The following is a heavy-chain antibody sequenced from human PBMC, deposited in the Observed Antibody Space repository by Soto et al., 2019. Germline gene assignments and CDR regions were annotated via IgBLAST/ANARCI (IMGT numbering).Heavy chain of an antibody. CDR2: IIPILGIA. CDR1: GGTFSSYT. D-gene: IGHD1-7*01. V-gene: IGHV1-69*02. J-gene: IGHJ3*02. Sequence: QVQLVQSGAEVKKPGSSVKVSCKASGGTFSSYTISWVRQAPGQGLEWMGRIIPILGIANYAQKFQGRVTITADKSTRTAYMELSSLRSEDTAVYYCANSRGITGTTGAFDIWGQGTMVTVSS. CDR3: ANSRGITGTTGAFDI.